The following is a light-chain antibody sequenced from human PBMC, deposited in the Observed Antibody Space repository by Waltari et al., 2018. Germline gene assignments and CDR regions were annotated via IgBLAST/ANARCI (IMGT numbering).Light chain of an antibody. CDR3: SSYIXXXTXXX. J-gene: IGLJ2*01. V-gene: IGLV2-14*03. CDR2: DVS. CDR1: SSDVGAYKY. Sequence: QSALTXPASVSGSPGQSITISCTGTSSDVGAYKYVSWYQQHPGKAPKPIIFDVSIRPSGVSNRFSGSKSGNTASLTISXLQXEDEADDYCSSYIXXXTXXXFXXGTSLTVL.